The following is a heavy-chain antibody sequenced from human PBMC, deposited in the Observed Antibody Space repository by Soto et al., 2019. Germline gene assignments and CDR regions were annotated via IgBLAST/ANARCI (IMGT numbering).Heavy chain of an antibody. J-gene: IGHJ4*02. Sequence: EVHLVESGGGLVQPGGSLRLSCAASGFTFSSYSLNWVRQAPGKGLEWVSYITSSGTTVYYADSLRGRFTISRDNAKNELYLQMNSLRDDDTAVYYCARGSSNWAYYFDFWGQGTLVTVSS. CDR1: GFTFSSYS. V-gene: IGHV3-48*02. CDR3: ARGSSNWAYYFDF. CDR2: ITSSGTTV. D-gene: IGHD6-13*01.